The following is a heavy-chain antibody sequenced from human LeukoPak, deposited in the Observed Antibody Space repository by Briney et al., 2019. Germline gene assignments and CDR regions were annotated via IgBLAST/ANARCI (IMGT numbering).Heavy chain of an antibody. D-gene: IGHD6-13*01. V-gene: IGHV4-39*07. Sequence: SETLSLTCTVSGGSISSSSYYWGWIRQPPGKGLEWIGSIYYSGSTYYNPSLKSRVTISVDTSKNQFSLKLSSVTAADTAVYYCARDHSSFWYFDYWGQGTLVTVSS. CDR3: ARDHSSFWYFDY. CDR2: IYYSGST. J-gene: IGHJ4*02. CDR1: GGSISSSSYY.